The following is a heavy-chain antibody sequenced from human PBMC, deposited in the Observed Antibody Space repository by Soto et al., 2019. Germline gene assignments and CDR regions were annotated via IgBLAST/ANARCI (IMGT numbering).Heavy chain of an antibody. D-gene: IGHD3-22*01. V-gene: IGHV3-9*01. J-gene: IGHJ3*02. CDR1: GFTFDDYA. CDR2: ISWNSGSI. Sequence: EVQLVESGGGLVQPGRSLRLSCAASGFTFDDYAMHWVRQAPGKGLEWVSGISWNSGSIGYADSVKGRFTISRDNAKNSLYLPMNSLRAEDTALYYCAKDPPYDSSGTPIWGQGTMVTVSS. CDR3: AKDPPYDSSGTPI.